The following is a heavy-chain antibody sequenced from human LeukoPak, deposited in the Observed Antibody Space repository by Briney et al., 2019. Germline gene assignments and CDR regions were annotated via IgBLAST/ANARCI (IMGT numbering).Heavy chain of an antibody. CDR3: ARVGPYGSGSYVSGY. Sequence: ASVKVSCKASGYTFTSYGISWVRQAPGQGLEWMGWIIAHNGNTNYAQKLQGRVTMTTDTSTSTAYMELRSLRSDDTAVYYCARVGPYGSGSYVSGYWGQGTLVTVSS. CDR2: IIAHNGNT. CDR1: GYTFTSYG. D-gene: IGHD3-10*01. V-gene: IGHV1-18*01. J-gene: IGHJ4*02.